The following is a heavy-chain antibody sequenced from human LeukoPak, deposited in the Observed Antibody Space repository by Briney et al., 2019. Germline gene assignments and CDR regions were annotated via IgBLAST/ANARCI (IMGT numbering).Heavy chain of an antibody. D-gene: IGHD5-18*01. CDR3: AREGYSYGYFDY. CDR1: GFAVSSNY. Sequence: GGSLRLSCAASGFAVSSNYMSWVRQAPGKGLEWVSVIYSGGSTYYADSVKGRFTISRDNSKNTLYLQMNSLRAEDTAVYYCAREGYSYGYFDYWGQGTLVTVSS. V-gene: IGHV3-53*01. CDR2: IYSGGST. J-gene: IGHJ4*02.